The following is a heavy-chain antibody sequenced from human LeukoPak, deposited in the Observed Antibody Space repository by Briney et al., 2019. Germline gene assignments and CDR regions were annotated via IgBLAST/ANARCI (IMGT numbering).Heavy chain of an antibody. CDR2: IIPILGIA. V-gene: IGHV1-69*04. J-gene: IGHJ4*02. CDR3: ARSYYYDSSGYPDY. CDR1: GGTFSSYA. Sequence: ASVKVSRKASGGTFSSYAISWVRQAPGQGLEWMGRIIPILGIANYAQKFQGRVTITADKSTSTAYMELSSLRSEDTAVYYCARSYYYDSSGYPDYWGQGTLVTVSS. D-gene: IGHD3-22*01.